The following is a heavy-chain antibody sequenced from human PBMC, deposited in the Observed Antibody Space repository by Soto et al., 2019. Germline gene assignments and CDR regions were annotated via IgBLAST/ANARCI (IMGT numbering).Heavy chain of an antibody. D-gene: IGHD4-17*01. CDR2: INIDGSGT. Sequence: LRLSCAASVFTFSNYWMHWVRQAPGNGLVWVSRINIDGSGTTYADSVKGRFTISRDNAKNTVFLEMKNLRAEDTAVYYCARDSYAPRVWGQGPTVTV. J-gene: IGHJ6*02. V-gene: IGHV3-74*03. CDR3: ARDSYAPRV. CDR1: VFTFSNYW.